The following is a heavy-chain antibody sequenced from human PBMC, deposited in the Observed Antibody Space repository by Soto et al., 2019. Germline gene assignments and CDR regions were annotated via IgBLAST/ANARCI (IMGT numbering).Heavy chain of an antibody. D-gene: IGHD3-3*01. J-gene: IGHJ6*03. V-gene: IGHV1-18*01. CDR3: ARDQYDFSVIYYYYMDV. CDR1: GYTFTSYG. Sequence: ASVKVSCKASGYTFTSYGISWVRQAPGQGLEWMGWISAYNGNTNYAQKLQGRVTMTTDTSTSTAYMELRSLRSDDTAVYYCARDQYDFSVIYYYYMDVWGKGTTVTVSS. CDR2: ISAYNGNT.